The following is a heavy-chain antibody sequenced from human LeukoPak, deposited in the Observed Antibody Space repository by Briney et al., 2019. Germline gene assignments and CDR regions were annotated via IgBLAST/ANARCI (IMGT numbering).Heavy chain of an antibody. J-gene: IGHJ2*01. CDR3: GRDTYWYFDI. CDR1: GYTSTNYA. V-gene: IGHV1-3*01. Sequence: ASVKVSCKPSGYTSTNYAMHWVRHAPGQGREWMGWINAGKGDTKYSQNFQGRVTTTRDTPASTAYMELSSLRSEDTAVYYCGRDTYWYFDIWGRGTLVTVSS. CDR2: INAGKGDT.